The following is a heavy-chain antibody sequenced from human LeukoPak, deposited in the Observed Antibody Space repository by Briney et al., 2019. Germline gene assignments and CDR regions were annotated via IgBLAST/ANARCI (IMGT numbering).Heavy chain of an antibody. J-gene: IGHJ4*02. CDR3: ARDRERWLNYFDY. CDR1: GVTFSSYA. D-gene: IGHD5-24*01. CDR2: IIPIFGTA. V-gene: IGHV1-69*13. Sequence: GASVKVPCKASGVTFSSYAISWVRQAPGQGLEWMGGIIPIFGTANYAQKFQGRVTITADESTSTAYMELSSLRSEDTAVYYCARDRERWLNYFDYWGQGTLVTVSS.